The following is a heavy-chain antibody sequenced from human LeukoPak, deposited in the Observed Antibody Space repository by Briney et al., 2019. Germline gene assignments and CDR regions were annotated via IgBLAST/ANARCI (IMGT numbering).Heavy chain of an antibody. CDR2: IHYSGST. CDR1: GASISSYY. J-gene: IGHJ4*02. Sequence: KPSETLSLTCTVSGASISSYYWSWIRQPPGKGLEWIGYIHYSGSTNYNPYLKSRVTISVDTSKNQFSLKLSSVTAADTAVYYCARGGYSGYDPFDYWGQGTLVTVSS. V-gene: IGHV4-59*01. CDR3: ARGGYSGYDPFDY. D-gene: IGHD5-12*01.